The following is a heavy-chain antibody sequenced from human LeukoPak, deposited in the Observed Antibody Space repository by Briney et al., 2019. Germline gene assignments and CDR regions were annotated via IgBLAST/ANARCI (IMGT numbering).Heavy chain of an antibody. CDR3: ARDDVMATTLFDY. J-gene: IGHJ4*02. CDR1: GGSISSGSYY. CDR2: IYTSGST. Sequence: SQTLSLTCTVSGGSISSGSYYWSWIRQPAGKGLEWIGRIYTSGSTNYNPSLKSRVTISVDTSKNQFSLKLSSVTAADTAVYYCARDDVMATTLFDYWGQGTLVTVSS. V-gene: IGHV4-61*02. D-gene: IGHD5-12*01.